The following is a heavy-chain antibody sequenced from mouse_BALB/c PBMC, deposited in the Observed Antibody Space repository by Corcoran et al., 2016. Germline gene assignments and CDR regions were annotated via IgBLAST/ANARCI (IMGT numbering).Heavy chain of an antibody. J-gene: IGHJ3*01. D-gene: IGHD2-12*01. Sequence: EVQLQQSGAELVKPGASVKLSCTASGFNIKDTYMHWVKQRPEQGLEWIGRIDPANGNTKYDPKFQGKATITADTSSNTAYLQLSSLTSEDTAVYYCARDYSPSWFAYWGQGTLVTVAA. CDR2: IDPANGNT. CDR1: GFNIKDTY. V-gene: IGHV14-3*02. CDR3: ARDYSPSWFAY.